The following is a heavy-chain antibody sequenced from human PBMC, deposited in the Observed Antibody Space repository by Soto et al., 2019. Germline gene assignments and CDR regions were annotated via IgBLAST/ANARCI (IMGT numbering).Heavy chain of an antibody. CDR2: IYYSGST. Sequence: PSETLSLTCTVSCGSISSGDYYWSWIRQPPGKGLEWIGYIYYSGSTYYNPSLKSRVTISVDTSKNQFSLKLSSVTAADTAVYYCARVIMITFGGVIVSGSWFDPWGQGTLVTVSS. V-gene: IGHV4-30-4*01. CDR1: CGSISSGDYY. D-gene: IGHD3-16*02. J-gene: IGHJ5*02. CDR3: ARVIMITFGGVIVSGSWFDP.